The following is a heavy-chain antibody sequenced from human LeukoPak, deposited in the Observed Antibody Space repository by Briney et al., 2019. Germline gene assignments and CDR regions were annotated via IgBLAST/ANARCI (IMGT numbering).Heavy chain of an antibody. CDR2: IYYSGTT. J-gene: IGHJ5*02. CDR1: GGSISSGGHF. D-gene: IGHD3-10*01. V-gene: IGHV4-31*03. Sequence: PSETLSLTCTVSGGSISSGGHFWSWIRQHPGKGLEWIGHIYYSGTTYYNPSLKSRLTISVDTSENQFSLKVNSVTAADTAVYHCARGYNRFGDLGWFDPWGQGTQVIVSS. CDR3: ARGYNRFGDLGWFDP.